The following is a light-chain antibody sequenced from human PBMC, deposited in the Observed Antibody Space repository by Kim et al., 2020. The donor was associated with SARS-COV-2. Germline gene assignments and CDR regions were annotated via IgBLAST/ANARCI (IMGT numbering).Light chain of an antibody. Sequence: QRVTISCTGSKRNIGEGYDVHGCQQLPGTGPKLLIYGNSNRPSGVPDRFSGSKSGTAASLAITGLQAEDEADYYCQSYDSSLSGSVFGGGTQLTVL. J-gene: IGLJ2*01. CDR2: GNS. V-gene: IGLV1-40*01. CDR1: KRNIGEGYD. CDR3: QSYDSSLSGSV.